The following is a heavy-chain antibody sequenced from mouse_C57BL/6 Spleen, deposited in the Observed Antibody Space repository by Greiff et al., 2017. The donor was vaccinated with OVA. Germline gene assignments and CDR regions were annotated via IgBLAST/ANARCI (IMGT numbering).Heavy chain of an antibody. V-gene: IGHV1-7*01. CDR1: GYTFTSYW. Sequence: QVQLQQSGAELAKPGASVKLSCKASGYTFTSYWMHWVKQRPGQGLEWIGYINPSSGYTKYNQKFKDKATLTADKSSSTAYMQLSSLTYEDSAVYYCARGAYSSPAWFAYWGQGTLVTVSA. CDR2: INPSSGYT. D-gene: IGHD2-5*01. CDR3: ARGAYSSPAWFAY. J-gene: IGHJ3*01.